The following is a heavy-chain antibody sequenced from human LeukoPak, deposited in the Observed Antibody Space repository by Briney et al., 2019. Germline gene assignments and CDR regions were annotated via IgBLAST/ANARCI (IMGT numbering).Heavy chain of an antibody. Sequence: SVKVSCKASGGTFSSYAISWVRQAPGQGLEWMGGIITIFGTANYAQKFQGRVTITTDESTSTAYMELSSLRSEDTAVYYCARGAGYRSSIYYFDYWGQGTLVTVSS. V-gene: IGHV1-69*05. CDR2: IITIFGTA. J-gene: IGHJ4*02. CDR1: GGTFSSYA. D-gene: IGHD6-13*01. CDR3: ARGAGYRSSIYYFDY.